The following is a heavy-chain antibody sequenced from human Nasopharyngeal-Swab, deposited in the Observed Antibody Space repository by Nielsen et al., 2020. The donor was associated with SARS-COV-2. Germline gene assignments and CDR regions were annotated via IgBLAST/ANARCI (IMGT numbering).Heavy chain of an antibody. CDR3: ARDPLGFLYYYYGMDV. J-gene: IGHJ6*02. D-gene: IGHD2-15*01. Sequence: EGSLRLSCAASGFTFSSYSMNWVRQAPGKGLEWVSSISSSSSYIYYADSVKGRFTISRDDAKNSLYLQMNSLRAEDTAVYYCARDPLGFLYYYYGMDVWGQGTTVTVSS. CDR1: GFTFSSYS. V-gene: IGHV3-21*01. CDR2: ISSSSSYI.